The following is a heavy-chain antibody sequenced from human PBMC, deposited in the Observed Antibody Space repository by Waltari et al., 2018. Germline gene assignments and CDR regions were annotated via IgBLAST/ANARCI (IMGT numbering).Heavy chain of an antibody. CDR3: SGGEVTGTDF. Sequence: EVQVVESGGGLVQPGGSLKLSCATSGFSFSGSSIHWVRQTSGKGLEWVGHIRREPYNYATAYSASVKGRFTISRDDSKNTAFLQMNSLMTEDTAVYYCSGGEVTGTDFWGQGTLVTVSS. J-gene: IGHJ4*02. D-gene: IGHD6-19*01. V-gene: IGHV3-73*01. CDR1: GFSFSGSS. CDR2: IRREPYNYAT.